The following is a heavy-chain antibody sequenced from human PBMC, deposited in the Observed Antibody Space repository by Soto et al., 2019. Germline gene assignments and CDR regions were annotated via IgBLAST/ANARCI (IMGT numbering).Heavy chain of an antibody. CDR3: AADLGPAYDSNNWFDP. V-gene: IGHV3-15*07. CDR2: VKNNGGAT. J-gene: IGHJ5*02. CDR1: GFIFSHAW. D-gene: IGHD2-21*01. Sequence: EVQLVESGGDLVKPGGSLRLSCAASGFIFSHAWFHWVRQPPGKGLELVGRVKNNGGATDYAPSVKGRFTISRDDSKDMVYLQMISLRTEDTAIYYCAADLGPAYDSNNWFDPWGQGTRVTVSS.